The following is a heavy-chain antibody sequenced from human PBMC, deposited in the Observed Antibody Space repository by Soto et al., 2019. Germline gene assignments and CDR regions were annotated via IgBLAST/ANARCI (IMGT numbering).Heavy chain of an antibody. D-gene: IGHD3-22*01. CDR2: ISGNGGTT. Sequence: PGGSLRLACAAAEFTISNYAMNWVRQAPGKGLEWVSSISGNGGTTYYADSVKGRFTISRDNANNSFYLQMNSLRAEDTAVYHCARGPPRDYYDSSGYYYQPLNFAFDLWGQGTMVTVSS. V-gene: IGHV3-23*01. J-gene: IGHJ3*01. CDR1: EFTISNYA. CDR3: ARGPPRDYYDSSGYYYQPLNFAFDL.